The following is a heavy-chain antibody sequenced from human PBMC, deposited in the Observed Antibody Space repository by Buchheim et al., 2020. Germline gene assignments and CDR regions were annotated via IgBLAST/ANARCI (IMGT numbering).Heavy chain of an antibody. Sequence: QVQLVESGGGVVQPGRSLRLSCADSGFTFSSYAMHWVRQAPGKGLEWVAVISYDGSNKYYADSVKGRFTISRDNSKNTLYLQMNSLRAEDTAVYYCARDLFGYYYDSSGYHPGDYWGQGTL. CDR3: ARDLFGYYYDSSGYHPGDY. CDR2: ISYDGSNK. CDR1: GFTFSSYA. V-gene: IGHV3-30-3*01. J-gene: IGHJ4*02. D-gene: IGHD3-22*01.